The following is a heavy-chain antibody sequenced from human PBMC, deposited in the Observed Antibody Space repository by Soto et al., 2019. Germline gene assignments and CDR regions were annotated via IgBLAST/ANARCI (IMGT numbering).Heavy chain of an antibody. J-gene: IGHJ6*03. CDR1: GFSFRNYG. Sequence: EVQLMESGGNLVQPGGSLRLSCAASGFSFRNYGMSWVRQAPGKGLEWVSAISGSDGSTYYADSVKGRFTIARDNSKNTLYLQLTSLRPEDTAVYYCAKLPRLSALGYYYYMDVLGPGTTVTVSS. D-gene: IGHD2-2*01. V-gene: IGHV3-23*01. CDR3: AKLPRLSALGYYYYMDV. CDR2: ISGSDGST.